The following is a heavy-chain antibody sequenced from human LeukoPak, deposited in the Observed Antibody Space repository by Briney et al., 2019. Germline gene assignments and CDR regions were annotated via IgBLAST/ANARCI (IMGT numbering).Heavy chain of an antibody. Sequence: PGRSLRLSCAASGFTFDDYAMHWVRQVPGKGLEWVSTISWKSDIIGYADSVKGRFTISRDNSKNTLYLQMNSLRAEDTAVYFCVRDGQGSTPLDYWGQGTLVTVSS. J-gene: IGHJ4*02. CDR1: GFTFDDYA. D-gene: IGHD2-15*01. CDR3: VRDGQGSTPLDY. CDR2: ISWKSDII. V-gene: IGHV3-9*01.